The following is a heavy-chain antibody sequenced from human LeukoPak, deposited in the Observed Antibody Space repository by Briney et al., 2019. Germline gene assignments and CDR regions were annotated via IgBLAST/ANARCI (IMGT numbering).Heavy chain of an antibody. V-gene: IGHV3-9*01. D-gene: IGHD1-1*01. Sequence: GGSLRLSCAASGFTFDDYAMHWVRQAPGKGLEWVSGISWNRGSIGYADSVKGRFTISRDNAKNSLYLQMNSLRAEDTALYYCAKDIGPGTPLAQYYFDYWGQGTLVTVSS. CDR3: AKDIGPGTPLAQYYFDY. CDR1: GFTFDDYA. CDR2: ISWNRGSI. J-gene: IGHJ4*02.